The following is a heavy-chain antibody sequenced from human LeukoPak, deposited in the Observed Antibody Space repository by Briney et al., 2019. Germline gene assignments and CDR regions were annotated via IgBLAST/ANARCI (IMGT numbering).Heavy chain of an antibody. Sequence: SVTVSCKASGYTFTSYYMHWVRQAPGQGLEWMGGIIPIFGTANYAQKFQGRVTITTDESTSTAYMELSSLRSEDTAVYYCARDALVTGTTFGWFDPWGQGTLVTVSS. V-gene: IGHV1-69*05. CDR3: ARDALVTGTTFGWFDP. D-gene: IGHD1-7*01. CDR1: GYTFTSYY. CDR2: IIPIFGTA. J-gene: IGHJ5*02.